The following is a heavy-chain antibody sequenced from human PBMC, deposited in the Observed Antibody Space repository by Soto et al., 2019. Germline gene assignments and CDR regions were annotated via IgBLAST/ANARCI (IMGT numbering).Heavy chain of an antibody. Sequence: QVQLVESGGGLVKPGGSLRLSCAASGFTFSDYYMIWIRQAPGKGLEWVSYIGSRDNIIYYADSVKGRFTISRDNAKNSLYLQMNSLRAEDTDVYYCARDLGYYESSGYFDYWGQGTLVTVSS. CDR1: GFTFSDYY. CDR2: IGSRDNII. V-gene: IGHV3-11*01. CDR3: ARDLGYYESSGYFDY. J-gene: IGHJ4*02. D-gene: IGHD3-22*01.